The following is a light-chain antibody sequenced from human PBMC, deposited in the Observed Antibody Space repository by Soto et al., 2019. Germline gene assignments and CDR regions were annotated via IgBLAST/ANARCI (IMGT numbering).Light chain of an antibody. CDR3: QVWDSKSDNYL. CDR1: NIGSRS. J-gene: IGLJ1*01. V-gene: IGLV3-21*02. Sequence: SYELTQPPSVSVAPGQTASISCGGNNIGSRSVHWYQQKPGQAPVLVVYDDRDRPSGIPERFAGSNSGNTATLTISRVEAGDEADYYCQVWDSKSDNYLFGTGTKVTV. CDR2: DDR.